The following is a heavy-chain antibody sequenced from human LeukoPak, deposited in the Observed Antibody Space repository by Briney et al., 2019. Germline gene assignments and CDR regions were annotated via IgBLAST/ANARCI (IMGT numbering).Heavy chain of an antibody. Sequence: PSETLSLTCTVSGGSISSGGYYWSWIRQHPGKGLEWIGYIYYSGSTYYNPSLKSRVAISVDTSKNQFSLKLSSVTAADTAVYYCARDNAADYYYGMDVWGQGTTVTVSS. D-gene: IGHD2-8*01. CDR3: ARDNAADYYYGMDV. CDR1: GGSISSGGYY. J-gene: IGHJ6*02. CDR2: IYYSGST. V-gene: IGHV4-31*03.